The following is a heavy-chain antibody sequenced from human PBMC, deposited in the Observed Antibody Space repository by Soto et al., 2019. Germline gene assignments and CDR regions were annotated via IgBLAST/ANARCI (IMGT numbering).Heavy chain of an antibody. D-gene: IGHD5-12*01. CDR3: ARERGVGGYDYNPYFDY. CDR1: GGSISSYY. V-gene: IGHV4-59*01. Sequence: SDTLSLTCTVSGGSISSYYWSWIRQPPGKGLEWIGYIYYSGSTNYNPSLKSRVTISVDTSKNQFSLKLSSVTAADTAVYYCARERGVGGYDYNPYFDYWGQGTLVTVSS. CDR2: IYYSGST. J-gene: IGHJ4*02.